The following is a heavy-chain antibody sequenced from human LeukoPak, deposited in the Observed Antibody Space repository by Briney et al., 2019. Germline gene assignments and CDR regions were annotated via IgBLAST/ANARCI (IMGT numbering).Heavy chain of an antibody. D-gene: IGHD3-16*01. CDR3: ARDMNTNFDY. Sequence: ASVKVSCKASGYTFTGYYMHWVRQAPGQGLEWMGWINPNSGGTNYAQKFQGRVTMTRDTSISTAYMELSRLRSDDTAMYFCARDMNTNFDYWGQGTLVTVSS. CDR1: GYTFTGYY. J-gene: IGHJ4*02. V-gene: IGHV1-2*02. CDR2: INPNSGGT.